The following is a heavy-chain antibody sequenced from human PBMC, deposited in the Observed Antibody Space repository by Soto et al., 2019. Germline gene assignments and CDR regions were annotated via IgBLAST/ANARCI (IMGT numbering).Heavy chain of an antibody. V-gene: IGHV4-59*01. CDR2: IYYSGST. CDR3: ARGTYSSSPPPYYYYYYYMDV. J-gene: IGHJ6*03. Sequence: SETLSLTYTVSGGSISSYYWSWIRQPPGKGLEWIGYIYYSGSTNYNPSLKSRVTISVDTSKNQFSLKLSSVTAADTAVYYCARGTYSSSPPPYYYYYYYMDVWGKGTTVTVSS. CDR1: GGSISSYY. D-gene: IGHD6-6*01.